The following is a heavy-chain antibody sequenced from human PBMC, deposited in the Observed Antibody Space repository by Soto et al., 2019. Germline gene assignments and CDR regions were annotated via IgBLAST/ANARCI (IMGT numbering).Heavy chain of an antibody. CDR1: GYTFTSYY. J-gene: IGHJ6*02. CDR3: ARGGRIVDTAIGYYYYHAMDV. Sequence: QVQLVQSGAEVKKPGASVKASCKASGYTFTSYYIHWVRQAPGQGLEWMGIFNPTGDTASYAQKLQGRVTMTRDTSTGTAYMELGSLRSEDTAVYYCARGGRIVDTAIGYYYYHAMDVWGQGTTVTVS. D-gene: IGHD5-18*01. V-gene: IGHV1-46*01. CDR2: FNPTGDTA.